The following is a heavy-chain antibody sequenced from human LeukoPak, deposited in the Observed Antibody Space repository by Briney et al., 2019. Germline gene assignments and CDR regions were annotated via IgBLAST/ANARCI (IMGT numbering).Heavy chain of an antibody. CDR2: IYPGDSGT. V-gene: IGHV5-51*01. CDR3: ARRMVRGVMDYFDY. Sequence: GESLKISCKGSGYSFTTYWIGWVRQMPGKGLEWMGIIYPGDSGTRYSPSFQGQVTISADKSINTAYLQWSSLKASDTAMYYCARRMVRGVMDYFDYWGQGTLVTVSS. J-gene: IGHJ4*02. CDR1: GYSFTTYW. D-gene: IGHD3-10*01.